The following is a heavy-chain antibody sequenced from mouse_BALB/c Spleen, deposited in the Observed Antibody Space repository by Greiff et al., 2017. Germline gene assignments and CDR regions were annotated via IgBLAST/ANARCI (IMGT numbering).Heavy chain of an antibody. CDR1: GYAFSSYW. D-gene: IGHD2-14*01. CDR2: IYPGDGDT. J-gene: IGHJ4*01. Sequence: QVQLQQSGAELVRPGSSVKISCKASGYAFSSYWMNWVKQRPGQGLEWIGQIYPGDGDTNYNGKFKGKATLTADKSSSTAYMQISSLTSEDSAVYFGVKREGVYRYDGDGVVDYWGQGTSVTVSS. V-gene: IGHV1-80*01. CDR3: VKREGVYRYDGDGVVDY.